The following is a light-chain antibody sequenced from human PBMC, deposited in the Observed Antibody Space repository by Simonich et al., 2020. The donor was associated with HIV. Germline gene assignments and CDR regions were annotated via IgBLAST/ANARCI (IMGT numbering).Light chain of an antibody. CDR1: SSDVGGYNS. CDR2: DVT. J-gene: IGLJ2*01. CDR3: CSYAGSSTWV. Sequence: QPALTQPASVSGSPGQSITFSCTGTSSDVGGYNSVSWYQQHPGKAPKLMIYDVTERPSGVSNRFSGSKSGNTASLTISGLQAEDEADYYCCSYAGSSTWVFGGGTKLTVL. V-gene: IGLV2-23*02.